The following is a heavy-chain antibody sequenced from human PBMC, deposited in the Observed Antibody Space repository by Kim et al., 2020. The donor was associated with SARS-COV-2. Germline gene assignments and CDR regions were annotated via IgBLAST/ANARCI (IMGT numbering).Heavy chain of an antibody. Sequence: GGSLRLSCAASGFTFSNAWMSWVRQAPGKGLEWVGRIKSKTDGGTTDYAAPVKGRFTISRDDSKNTLYLQMNSLKTEDTAVYYCTTDRLPSYYYGSGDKFDYWGQGTLVTVSS. CDR1: GFTFSNAW. D-gene: IGHD3-10*01. CDR2: IKSKTDGGTT. CDR3: TTDRLPSYYYGSGDKFDY. J-gene: IGHJ4*02. V-gene: IGHV3-15*01.